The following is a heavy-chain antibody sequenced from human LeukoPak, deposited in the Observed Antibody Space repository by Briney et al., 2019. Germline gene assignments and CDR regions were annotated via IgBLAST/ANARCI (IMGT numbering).Heavy chain of an antibody. CDR3: ARGRVGANTSFDY. CDR1: GGTFSSYA. V-gene: IGHV1-69*13. Sequence: ASVKVSCKASGGTFSSYAISWVRQAPGQGLEWMGGIIPIFGTANYAQKFQGRVSITADESTSTAYMELSSLRSEDTAVYYCARGRVGANTSFDYWGQGTLVTVSS. J-gene: IGHJ4*02. CDR2: IIPIFGTA. D-gene: IGHD1-26*01.